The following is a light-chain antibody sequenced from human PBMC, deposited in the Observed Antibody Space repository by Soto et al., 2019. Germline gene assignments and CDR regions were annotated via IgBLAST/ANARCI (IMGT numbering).Light chain of an antibody. CDR1: RSVSANN. CDR3: QQYNNWPET. J-gene: IGKJ1*01. Sequence: EIVMTQSPATLSVSPGERATLSCRASRSVSANNLAWYQQRPGQAPRLLIYSASTRATGIPARFSGSGSGTEFTLIINSLQSEDSAAYYCQQYNNWPETFGQGTKVDIK. CDR2: SAS. V-gene: IGKV3-15*01.